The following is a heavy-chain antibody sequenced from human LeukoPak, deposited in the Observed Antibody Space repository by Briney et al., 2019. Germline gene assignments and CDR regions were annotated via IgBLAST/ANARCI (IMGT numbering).Heavy chain of an antibody. CDR1: GFTFRSYS. J-gene: IGHJ4*01. V-gene: IGHV3-21*01. Sequence: GVLRLSCAASGFTFRSYSMNWVRQAPGKGLEWVSSISSSSSYIYHADSVKGRFTIYRDNAKNSLYLQMNSLRAEDTAVYYCAREYSGSSNFDYWGQGPLVTVSS. CDR2: ISSSSSYI. CDR3: AREYSGSSNFDY. D-gene: IGHD1-26*01.